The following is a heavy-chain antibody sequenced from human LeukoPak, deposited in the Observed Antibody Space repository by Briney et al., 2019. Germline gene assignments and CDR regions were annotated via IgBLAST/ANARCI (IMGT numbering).Heavy chain of an antibody. CDR1: GFTFNSYA. CDR3: ARNENSGWGYFDY. V-gene: IGHV3-23*01. D-gene: IGHD5-12*01. Sequence: GSLRLSCAASGFTFNSYAMSWVRQAPGKGLEWVSVIGGSNGITFYVGSVKGRFTISRDNSKDTLYLQMNSLRAEDTAVYYCARNENSGWGYFDYWGQGTLVTVSS. J-gene: IGHJ4*02. CDR2: IGGSNGIT.